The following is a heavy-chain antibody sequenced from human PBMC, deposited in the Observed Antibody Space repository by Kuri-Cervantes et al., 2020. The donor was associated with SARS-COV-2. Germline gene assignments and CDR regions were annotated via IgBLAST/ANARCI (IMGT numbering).Heavy chain of an antibody. CDR3: ARDSADFWSGPSDY. D-gene: IGHD3-3*01. CDR2: INQDYSEK. Sequence: LSLTCAASGFTFSNAWMSWVRQAPGKGLEWVANINQDYSEKYYVDSVKGRFTISRDNAKNSLFLQMNSLRAEDTAVYYCARDSADFWSGPSDYWGQGTLVTVSS. J-gene: IGHJ4*02. CDR1: GFTFSNAW. V-gene: IGHV3-7*01.